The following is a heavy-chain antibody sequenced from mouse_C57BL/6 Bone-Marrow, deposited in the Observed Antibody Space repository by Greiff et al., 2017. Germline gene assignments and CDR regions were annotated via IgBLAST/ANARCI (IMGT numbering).Heavy chain of an antibody. CDR3: ARSYDYDDYTMDY. CDR2: MHPNGGSP. CDR1: GYTFTNYW. Sequence: QVQLQQPGAELVKPGASVKLSCKASGYTFTNYWMHWVKQRPGQGLEWIGMMHPNGGSPDYNEKFKGEATLSVDKSSRTAYMELSSLTSEASAIYYCARSYDYDDYTMDYWGQGTSVTVTS. V-gene: IGHV1-64*01. D-gene: IGHD2-4*01. J-gene: IGHJ4*01.